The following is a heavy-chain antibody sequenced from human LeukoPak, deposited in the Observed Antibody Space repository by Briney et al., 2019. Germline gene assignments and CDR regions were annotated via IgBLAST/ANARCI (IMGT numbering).Heavy chain of an antibody. CDR2: IYYSGST. Sequence: SETLSLTCTVSGGSISSGGYYWSWIRQHPGKGLEWIGYIYYSGSTYYNPSLKSRVTISVDTSKNQFSLKLSSVTAADTAVYYCAREWGSRNWFDPWGQGTLVTVSS. V-gene: IGHV4-31*03. CDR3: AREWGSRNWFDP. D-gene: IGHD7-27*01. CDR1: GGSISSGGYY. J-gene: IGHJ5*02.